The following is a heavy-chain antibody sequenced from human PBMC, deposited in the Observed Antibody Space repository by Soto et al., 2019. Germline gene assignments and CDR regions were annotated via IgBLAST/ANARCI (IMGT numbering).Heavy chain of an antibody. D-gene: IGHD3-22*01. CDR2: IYWNDDK. CDR1: GFSLSTSGVG. CDR3: AHIQGTYYYGSSGYPDAFDI. Sequence: SGPTLVNPTQTLTLTCTFSGFSLSTSGVGVGWIRQPPGKALEWLALIYWNDDKRYSPSLKSRLTITKDTSKNQVVLTMTNMDPVDTATYYCAHIQGTYYYGSSGYPDAFDIWGQGTMVTVSS. V-gene: IGHV2-5*01. J-gene: IGHJ3*02.